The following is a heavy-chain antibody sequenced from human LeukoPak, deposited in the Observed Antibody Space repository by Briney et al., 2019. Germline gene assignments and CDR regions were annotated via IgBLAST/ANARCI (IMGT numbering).Heavy chain of an antibody. V-gene: IGHV4-59*01. J-gene: IGHJ6*03. CDR2: INYSGNT. CDR1: GGSISSYY. D-gene: IGHD3-22*01. CDR3: ARGYYDSSGYYDYYYMDV. Sequence: SETLSLTCTVSGGSISSYYWSWIRQPPGRGLEWIGYINYSGNTNYNPSLKSRVTISVDTSKNQFSLKLSSVTAADTAVYYCARGYYDSSGYYDYYYMDVWGKGTTVTISS.